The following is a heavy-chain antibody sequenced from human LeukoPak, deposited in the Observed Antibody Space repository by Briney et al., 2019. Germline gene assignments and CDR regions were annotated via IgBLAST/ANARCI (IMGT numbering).Heavy chain of an antibody. J-gene: IGHJ4*02. CDR3: VTHDILTGPNTDY. V-gene: IGHV1-24*01. CDR2: FDPEDGET. Sequence: ASVKVSCKVSGYTLAELSMHWVRQAPGKGLEWMGGFDPEDGETIYAQKLQGRVTMTEDTSTDTAYMELSSLRSEDTAVYYCVTHDILTGPNTDYWGQGTLVTVSS. CDR1: GYTLAELS. D-gene: IGHD3-9*01.